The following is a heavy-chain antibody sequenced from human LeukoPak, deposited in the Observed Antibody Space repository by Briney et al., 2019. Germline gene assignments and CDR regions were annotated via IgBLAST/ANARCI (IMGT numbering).Heavy chain of an antibody. CDR1: GSSINTDYF. CDR3: ARDNFYSIFDY. D-gene: IGHD2-21*02. CDR2: IHHSGRT. V-gene: IGHV4-38-2*02. J-gene: IGHJ4*02. Sequence: SETLSLTCAVSGSSINTDYFRGWIRQPPGQGLEWIGSIHHSGRTYYSPSLKSRVTISLDTSKNQFSLNLSSVTAADTAVYYCARDNFYSIFDYWGQGTLVTVSS.